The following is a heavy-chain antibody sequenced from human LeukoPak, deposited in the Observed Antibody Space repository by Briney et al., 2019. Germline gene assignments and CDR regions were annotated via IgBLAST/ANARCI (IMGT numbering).Heavy chain of an antibody. D-gene: IGHD4-23*01. J-gene: IGHJ5*02. CDR1: GYTLTGYY. V-gene: IGHV1-2*02. CDR3: ARDGSTIPPDYGGNLYGFDP. Sequence: ASVKVSCKASGYTLTGYYMNWGRQAPGQGVGWMGWINPNSGGTNYAQKFQARVTMTRDTSISTAYMELSRLRSDDTAVYYCARDGSTIPPDYGGNLYGFDPWGQGTLVTVSS. CDR2: INPNSGGT.